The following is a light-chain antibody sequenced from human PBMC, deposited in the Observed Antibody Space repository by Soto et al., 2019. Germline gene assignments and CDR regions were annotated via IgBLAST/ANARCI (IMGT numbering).Light chain of an antibody. CDR1: SSDVGRYNL. CDR3: CSYAGSSTSLEV. J-gene: IGLJ3*02. CDR2: EVS. V-gene: IGLV2-23*02. Sequence: QCALTQPASVSGSPGQSSTISCTGTSSDVGRYNLVSWYQQHPGKAPKLMIYEVSKRPSGVSNRFSGSKSGNTASLTISGLQAEDEADYYCCSYAGSSTSLEVFGGGTKLTVL.